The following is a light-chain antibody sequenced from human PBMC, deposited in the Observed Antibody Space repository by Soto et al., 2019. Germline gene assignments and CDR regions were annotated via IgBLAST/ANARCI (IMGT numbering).Light chain of an antibody. CDR2: ANS. CDR1: SSNLGAGYD. V-gene: IGLV1-40*01. Sequence: QSVLTQPPSVSLAPGQRVTISCSGGSSNLGAGYDVQWYRQFPGTAPKLLIYANSVRPSGVPDRFSGSKSGTSASLAITGLQAEDEADYYCQSYDSSLIVSKVFGTGTKVTVL. J-gene: IGLJ1*01. CDR3: QSYDSSLIVSKV.